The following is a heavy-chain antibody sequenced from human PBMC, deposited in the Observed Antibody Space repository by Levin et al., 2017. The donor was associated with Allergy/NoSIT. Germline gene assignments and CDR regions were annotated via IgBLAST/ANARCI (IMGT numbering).Heavy chain of an antibody. CDR2: IIPIFGTA. CDR1: GGTFSSYA. Sequence: RASVKVSCKASGGTFSSYAISWVRQAPGQGLEWMGGIIPIFGTANYAQKFQGRVTITADESTSTAYMELSSLRSEDTAVYYCARAPLSYCSGGSCFYGYWGQGTLVTVSS. CDR3: ARAPLSYCSGGSCFYGY. D-gene: IGHD2-15*01. V-gene: IGHV1-69*13. J-gene: IGHJ4*02.